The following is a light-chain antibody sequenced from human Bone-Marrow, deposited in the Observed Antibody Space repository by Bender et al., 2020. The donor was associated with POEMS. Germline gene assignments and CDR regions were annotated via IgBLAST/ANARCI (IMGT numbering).Light chain of an antibody. J-gene: IGLJ2*01. CDR2: DDS. V-gene: IGLV3-21*02. CDR3: QVWDSSSDVV. Sequence: SYVVTQPPSVSVAPGQSARLTCGGNNIGGRSVHWYLQKSGQAPVLVVYDDSYRPSGIPERFSGSNSGNTATLTISRVEAGDEADYYCQVWDSSSDVVFGAGTKLTVL. CDR1: NIGGRS.